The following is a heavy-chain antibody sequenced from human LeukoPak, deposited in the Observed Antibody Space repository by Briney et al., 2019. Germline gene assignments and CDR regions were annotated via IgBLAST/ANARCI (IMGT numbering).Heavy chain of an antibody. CDR3: ARDYDILTGYFRGGFDY. J-gene: IGHJ4*02. V-gene: IGHV3-11*05. D-gene: IGHD3-9*01. CDR2: ITSSSSDT. CDR1: GFTFSNYA. Sequence: PGGSLRLSCTASGFTFSNYAMSWVRQAPGKGLEWISYITSSSSDTNYADSVKGRFTISRDNAKKSLYLQMNSLRAEDTAVYYCARDYDILTGYFRGGFDYWGQGTLVTVSS.